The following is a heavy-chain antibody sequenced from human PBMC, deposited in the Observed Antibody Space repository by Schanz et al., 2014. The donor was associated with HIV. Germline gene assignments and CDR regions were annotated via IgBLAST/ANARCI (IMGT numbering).Heavy chain of an antibody. CDR2: INSNGYTT. CDR1: GFTFSDYY. Sequence: QVQLVESGGGVVQPGRSLRLSCAASGFTFSDYYMSWIRQAPGKGLEWISYINSNGYTTYYADSVKGRFTISRDNAKNSLYLQMNSLRAEDTAVYYCARGEAITYYYHYYGMDVWGQGTTVTVSS. V-gene: IGHV3-11*04. J-gene: IGHJ6*02. CDR3: ARGEAITYYYHYYGMDV. D-gene: IGHD1-20*01.